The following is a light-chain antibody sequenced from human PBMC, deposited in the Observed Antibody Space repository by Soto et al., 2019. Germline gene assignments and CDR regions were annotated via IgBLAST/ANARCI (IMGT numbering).Light chain of an antibody. V-gene: IGLV2-14*01. CDR2: DVS. Sequence: QSVLTQPASVSGSPGQSTTISCTGTSSDVGGYNYVSWYQEHPGKAPKLMIYDVSNRPSGVSNRFSGSKSGNTASLTISGLQAEDEADYYCSSYTSDSTYVSGTGTKVTVL. CDR1: SSDVGGYNY. CDR3: SSYTSDSTYV. J-gene: IGLJ1*01.